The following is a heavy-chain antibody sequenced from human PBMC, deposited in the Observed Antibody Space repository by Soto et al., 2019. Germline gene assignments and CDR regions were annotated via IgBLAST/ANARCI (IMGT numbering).Heavy chain of an antibody. D-gene: IGHD1-26*01. J-gene: IGHJ4*02. CDR3: ASARTSRGSYYLVDY. Sequence: QVQLVQSGAEVKKPGASVKVSCKASGYTFTSYGISWVRQAPGQGLEWMGWISAYNGNTNYAQKLQGRGTMTPDTSTSTAYMELRSLRADDTAVYYCASARTSRGSYYLVDYWGQGTLVTVSS. CDR1: GYTFTSYG. V-gene: IGHV1-18*04. CDR2: ISAYNGNT.